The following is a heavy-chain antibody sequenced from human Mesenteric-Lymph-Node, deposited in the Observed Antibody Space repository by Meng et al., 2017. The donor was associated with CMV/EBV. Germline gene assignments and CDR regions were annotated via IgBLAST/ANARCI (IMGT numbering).Heavy chain of an antibody. Sequence: GGSLRLSCVVSAFTFNRYRMSWVRQAPGKGLEWVANINEIGSEKYYVDSVKGRFTISRDNAKNSLYLQMNSLRAEDTAVYYCARFEDYYYYYFGMDVWGQGTTVTVSS. CDR1: AFTFNRYR. J-gene: IGHJ6*02. CDR2: INEIGSEK. V-gene: IGHV3-7*01. CDR3: ARFEDYYYYYFGMDV. D-gene: IGHD3-16*01.